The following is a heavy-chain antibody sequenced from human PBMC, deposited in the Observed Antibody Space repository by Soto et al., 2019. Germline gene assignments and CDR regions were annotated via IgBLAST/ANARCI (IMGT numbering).Heavy chain of an antibody. V-gene: IGHV4-59*01. CDR1: GGSISSYY. CDR2: IYYSGST. J-gene: IGHJ6*03. CDR3: ARERTGTTPYYYYYMDV. D-gene: IGHD1-7*01. Sequence: SETLSLTCTVSGGSISSYYWSWIRQPPGKGLEWIGYIYYSGSTNYNPSLKSRVTISVDTSKNQFSLKLSSVTAADTAVYYCARERTGTTPYYYYYMDVWGKGTTVTVSS.